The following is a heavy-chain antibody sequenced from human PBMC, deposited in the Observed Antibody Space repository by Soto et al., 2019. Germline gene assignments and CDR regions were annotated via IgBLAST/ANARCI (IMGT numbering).Heavy chain of an antibody. CDR3: ARDVVVVAAQEFLGDAFDV. V-gene: IGHV6-1*01. CDR1: GEIVSSNTAA. Sequence: PSQTLSLTCAISGEIVSSNTAAWSWIRQSPSRGLEWLARTYYRSKWYNDYAVSVKSRISIDLDTSKNQLSLQLISVTPADTAVYYCARDVVVVAAQEFLGDAFDVWGQGTTVTVSS. CDR2: TYYRSKWYN. J-gene: IGHJ3*01. D-gene: IGHD2-15*01.